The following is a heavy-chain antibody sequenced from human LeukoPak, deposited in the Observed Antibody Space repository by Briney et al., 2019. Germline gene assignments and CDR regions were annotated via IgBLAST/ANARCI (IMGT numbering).Heavy chain of an antibody. J-gene: IGHJ4*02. Sequence: VASVKVSCKASGYTFTGYYMHWVRQAPGQGLEWMGWINPNSGGTNYAQKFQGRVTMTRDTSISTAYMELSRLRSDDTAVYYCARASYWFGELSPSFRDWGQGTLVTVSS. D-gene: IGHD3-10*01. CDR2: INPNSGGT. CDR1: GYTFTGYY. CDR3: ARASYWFGELSPSFRD. V-gene: IGHV1-2*02.